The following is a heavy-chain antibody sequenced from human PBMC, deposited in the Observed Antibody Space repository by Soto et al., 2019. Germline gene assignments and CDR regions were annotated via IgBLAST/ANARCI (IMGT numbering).Heavy chain of an antibody. CDR2: IYPGDSDT. CDR1: GYSFTSYW. Sequence: SLKISCKGSGYSFTSYWIGWVRQMPGKGLEWMGIIYPGDSDTRYSPSFQGQVTISADKSISTAYLQWSSLKASDTAMYYCARPDLSGWYLRSLYYWGQGTLVTVSS. J-gene: IGHJ4*02. V-gene: IGHV5-51*01. CDR3: ARPDLSGWYLRSLYY. D-gene: IGHD6-19*01.